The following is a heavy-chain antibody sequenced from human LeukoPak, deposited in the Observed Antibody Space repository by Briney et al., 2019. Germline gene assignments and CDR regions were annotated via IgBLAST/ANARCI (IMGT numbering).Heavy chain of an antibody. D-gene: IGHD5-12*01. CDR1: GGSISSYY. CDR3: ATTPSGYDSISFDY. Sequence: SETLSLTCTVSGGSISSYYWSWIRQPPGKGLEWIGYIYYSGSTNYNPSLKSRVTISVDTSKNQFSLKLSSVTAADTAVYYCATTPSGYDSISFDYWGQGTLVTVSS. V-gene: IGHV4-59*01. J-gene: IGHJ4*02. CDR2: IYYSGST.